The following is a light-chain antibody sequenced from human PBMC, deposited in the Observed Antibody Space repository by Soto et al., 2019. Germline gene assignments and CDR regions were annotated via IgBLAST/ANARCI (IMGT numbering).Light chain of an antibody. CDR3: QHYDGSHRT. CDR1: QGVTSNH. V-gene: IGKV3-20*01. CDR2: GVF. J-gene: IGKJ2*01. Sequence: ENVLTQSPGTVSLSPGERATLSCRASQGVTSNHLAWYQQKPGQAPRLLIYGVFNRATGIPDRFSEIGSGTDFTLNISRLEPEDSAVYFCQHYDGSHRTFGQGTKLEIK.